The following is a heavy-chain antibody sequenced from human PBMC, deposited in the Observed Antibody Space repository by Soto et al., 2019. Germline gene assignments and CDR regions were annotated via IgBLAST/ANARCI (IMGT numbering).Heavy chain of an antibody. J-gene: IGHJ4*02. V-gene: IGHV4-4*02. CDR3: ARHGGYYFDY. D-gene: IGHD3-16*01. CDR1: GGSFTGNN. CDR2: IGRSGST. Sequence: PSATLSLTCAVPGGSFTGNNWWPLIRQPPGKGLEWIGEIGRSGSTIYNPSLESRVTISEDSSNNQFSLKLNSVTAADTAVYYCARHGGYYFDYWGQGAPVTVSS.